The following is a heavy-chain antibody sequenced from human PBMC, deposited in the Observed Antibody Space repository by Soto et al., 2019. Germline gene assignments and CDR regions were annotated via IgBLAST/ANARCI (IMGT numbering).Heavy chain of an antibody. J-gene: IGHJ4*02. CDR3: VKDPVSGGTGGAWFDY. CDR1: GFTFINYA. V-gene: IGHV3-23*01. D-gene: IGHD2-8*02. Sequence: GGSLRLSCAVSGFTFINYAMTWGRQAPGKGLEWVSVMSGNGGRILYADSVKGRFTISRDNSKNTLYLQMNSLRLEDTAVYYCVKDPVSGGTGGAWFDYWGQGTLVTVSS. CDR2: MSGNGGRI.